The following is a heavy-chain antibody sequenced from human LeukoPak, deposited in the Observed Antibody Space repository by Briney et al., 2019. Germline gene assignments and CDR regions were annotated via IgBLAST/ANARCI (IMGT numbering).Heavy chain of an antibody. CDR3: ARGPSGYHNT. V-gene: IGHV3-23*01. J-gene: IGHJ4*02. CDR2: ISTSGGST. Sequence: GGSLRLSCAASGFTFSSSAMSWVRRAPGKGLKWVSGISTSGGSTYYSDSVKGRFTISRDNSKNTLYLQMNSLRAEDTAVYYCARGPSGYHNTGGQGTLVTVSS. D-gene: IGHD5-12*01. CDR1: GFTFSSSA.